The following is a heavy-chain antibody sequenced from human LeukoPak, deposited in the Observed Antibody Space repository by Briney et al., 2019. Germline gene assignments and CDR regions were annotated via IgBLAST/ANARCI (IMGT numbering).Heavy chain of an antibody. CDR1: GYTFTGYY. D-gene: IGHD3-10*01. CDR3: ARGGAELIPPLLWFGGFPFDY. Sequence: GASVKVSCKASGYTFTGYYMHWVRQAPGQGLEWMGWINPNSGGTNYAQKFQGRVTMTRDTSISTAYMELSRLRSGDTAVYYCARGGAELIPPLLWFGGFPFDYWGQGTLVTVSS. J-gene: IGHJ4*02. CDR2: INPNSGGT. V-gene: IGHV1-2*02.